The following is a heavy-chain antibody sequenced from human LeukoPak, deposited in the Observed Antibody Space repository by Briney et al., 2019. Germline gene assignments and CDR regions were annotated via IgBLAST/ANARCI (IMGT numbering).Heavy chain of an antibody. D-gene: IGHD1-26*01. CDR3: ARDGGMGAPTPNWFDP. J-gene: IGHJ5*02. V-gene: IGHV4-4*07. Sequence: SETLSLTCSVSGGSISSYYWSWIRQPAGKGLEWIGRIYTSGSTNYNPSLKSRVSMSVDTSKNQFSLKLSSVTAADSAVYYCARDGGMGAPTPNWFDPWGQGTLVTVSS. CDR2: IYTSGST. CDR1: GGSISSYY.